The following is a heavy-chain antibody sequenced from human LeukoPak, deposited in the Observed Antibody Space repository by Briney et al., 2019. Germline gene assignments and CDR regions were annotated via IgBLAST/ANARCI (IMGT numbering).Heavy chain of an antibody. Sequence: GGSLRLSCSASGLTVTNAWMNWVRQAPGEGLDWVGRIASKTDGGATDYAAPVKGRFTISRDDSKNTLNLQMNSLKTEDTAVYYCTTGIRGDWGQGTLVTVSS. D-gene: IGHD3-10*01. CDR2: IASKTDGGAT. CDR1: GLTVTNAW. J-gene: IGHJ4*02. CDR3: TTGIRGD. V-gene: IGHV3-15*07.